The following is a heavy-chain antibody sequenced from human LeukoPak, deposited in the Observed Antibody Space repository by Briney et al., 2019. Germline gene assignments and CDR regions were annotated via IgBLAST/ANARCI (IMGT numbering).Heavy chain of an antibody. CDR2: IKQGGSEK. J-gene: IGHJ4*02. CDR3: ARVSGSRLFDY. D-gene: IGHD1-26*01. Sequence: GGSLRLSCAASGFTFSSYWMSWVRQAPGKGLEWVANIKQGGSEKYYVDSVKGRFTISRDNAKNSLYLQMNSLRAEDTAVYYCARVSGSRLFDYWGQGTLVTVSS. V-gene: IGHV3-7*01. CDR1: GFTFSSYW.